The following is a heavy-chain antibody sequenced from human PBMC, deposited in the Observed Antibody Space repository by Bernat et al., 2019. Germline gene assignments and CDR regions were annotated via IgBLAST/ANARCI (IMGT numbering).Heavy chain of an antibody. CDR2: IKQDGSEK. CDR1: GFTFSSYW. Sequence: EVQLVESGGGLVQPGGSLRLSCAASGFTFSSYWMSWVRQAPGKGLEWVANIKQDGSEKYYVDSVKGRFTISRDNAKNSLYLQMNSLRAEDTAVYYCARVLYYYDSSGYYAGSWYFDLWGRGTLVTVSS. CDR3: ARVLYYYDSSGYYAGSWYFDL. V-gene: IGHV3-7*04. J-gene: IGHJ2*01. D-gene: IGHD3-22*01.